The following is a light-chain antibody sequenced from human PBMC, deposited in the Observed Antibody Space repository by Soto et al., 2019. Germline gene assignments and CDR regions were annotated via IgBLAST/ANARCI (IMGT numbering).Light chain of an antibody. V-gene: IGKV3D-15*01. J-gene: IGKJ1*01. Sequence: EIVMTQSPATLSVSPGESATLSCRASQSVRSNLAWYQQKPGQAPRLLIYGASTRATGIPDRFSGSGSGTEFTLTISSLQSEDFAVYYCHQYNFWPTFGQGTKVDIK. CDR2: GAS. CDR1: QSVRSN. CDR3: HQYNFWPT.